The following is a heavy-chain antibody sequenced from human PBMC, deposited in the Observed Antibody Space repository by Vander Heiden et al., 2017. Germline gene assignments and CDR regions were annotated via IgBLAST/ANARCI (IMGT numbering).Heavy chain of an antibody. Sequence: QVQLQQSGPGLVTPSQTLSLTCAIPGDSVSSHSAAWNWIRQSPSRGLEWLGRTYYRSKWYNDYAVSVKSRITINPDTSKNQFSLQLNSVTPEDTAVYYCARDTGGCSGGSCYLISNWFDPWGQGTLVTVSS. CDR2: TYYRSKWYN. D-gene: IGHD2-15*01. J-gene: IGHJ5*02. V-gene: IGHV6-1*01. CDR3: ARDTGGCSGGSCYLISNWFDP. CDR1: GDSVSSHSAA.